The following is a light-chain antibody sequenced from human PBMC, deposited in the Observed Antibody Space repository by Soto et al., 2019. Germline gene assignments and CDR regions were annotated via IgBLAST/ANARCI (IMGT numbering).Light chain of an antibody. J-gene: IGLJ3*02. CDR3: MMYMGGGIWV. CDR1: SGSVSSSYY. CDR2: NTN. V-gene: IGLV8-61*01. Sequence: VVTQEPSFSVSPGGTVTLTCGLSSGSVSSSYYPSWYQQTPGQAPRTLIYNTNTRSSGVPDRFSGSILGNKAALTITGAQADDESDYYCMMYMGGGIWVFGGGTQLTVL.